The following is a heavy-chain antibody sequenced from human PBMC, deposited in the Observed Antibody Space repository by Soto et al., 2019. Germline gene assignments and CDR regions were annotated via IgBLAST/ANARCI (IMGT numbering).Heavy chain of an antibody. D-gene: IGHD5-12*01. CDR3: AREGDSGYSNFDY. Sequence: SETLSLTCTVSGGSISSYYWSWIRQPPGKGLEWIGYIYYSGSTNYNPSLKSRVTISVDTSKNQFSLKLSSVTAADTAVYYCAREGDSGYSNFDYWGQGTLVTVSS. V-gene: IGHV4-59*01. J-gene: IGHJ4*02. CDR2: IYYSGST. CDR1: GGSISSYY.